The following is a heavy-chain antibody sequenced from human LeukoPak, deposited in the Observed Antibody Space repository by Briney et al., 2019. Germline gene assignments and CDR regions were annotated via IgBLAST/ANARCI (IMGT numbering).Heavy chain of an antibody. Sequence: GGSLRLSCAASGFTFSSYAMSWVRQAPGKGLEWVSTISGSGGFTYYADSVKGRFTISRDNSKNSLYPQMNSLRAEDTAVYYCAELGITMIGGVWGKGTTVTISS. V-gene: IGHV3-23*01. CDR1: GFTFSSYA. J-gene: IGHJ6*04. CDR3: AELGITMIGGV. CDR2: ISGSGGFT. D-gene: IGHD3-10*02.